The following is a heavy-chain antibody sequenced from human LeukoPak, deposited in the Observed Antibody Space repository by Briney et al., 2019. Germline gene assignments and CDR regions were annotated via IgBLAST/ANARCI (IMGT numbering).Heavy chain of an antibody. Sequence: SETLSLTCTVSGGSISGYYWSWIRQPPGKGLEWIGYIYDSGSTNYNPSLKSRVTTSTDTSKNQFSLKLSSVTAADTAVYYCARLGDSSQYNWFDPWGQGTLVTVSS. V-gene: IGHV4-59*08. CDR3: ARLGDSSQYNWFDP. D-gene: IGHD5-18*01. J-gene: IGHJ5*02. CDR2: IYDSGST. CDR1: GGSISGYY.